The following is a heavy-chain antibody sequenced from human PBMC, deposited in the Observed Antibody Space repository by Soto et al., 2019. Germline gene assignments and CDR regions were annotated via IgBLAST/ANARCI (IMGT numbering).Heavy chain of an antibody. Sequence: WIRQHPGKGLEWIGYIYYSGSTYYNPSLKSRVTISVDTSKNQFSLKLSSVTAADTAVYYCARLGPTRTKTNYDLWSGYYPDYWGQGTLVTVSS. CDR3: ARLGPTRTKTNYDLWSGYYPDY. V-gene: IGHV4-31*02. CDR2: IYYSGST. D-gene: IGHD3-3*01. J-gene: IGHJ4*02.